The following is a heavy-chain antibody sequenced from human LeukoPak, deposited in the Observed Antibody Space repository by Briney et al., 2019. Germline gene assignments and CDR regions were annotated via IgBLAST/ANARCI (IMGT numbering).Heavy chain of an antibody. V-gene: IGHV1-69*06. J-gene: IGHJ6*02. CDR1: GGTFSSYA. CDR3: ARPITDYDSYGMDV. D-gene: IGHD3-3*01. Sequence: ASVKVSCKASGGTFSSYAISWVRQAPGQGLEWMGGIIPIFGTANYAQKFQGRVTITADKSTSTAYMELSSLRSDDTAVYYCARPITDYDSYGMDVWGQGTTVTVSS. CDR2: IIPIFGTA.